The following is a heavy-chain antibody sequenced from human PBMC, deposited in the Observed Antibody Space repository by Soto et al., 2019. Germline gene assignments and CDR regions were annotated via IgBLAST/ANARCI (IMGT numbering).Heavy chain of an antibody. D-gene: IGHD4-17*01. V-gene: IGHV4-30-4*01. J-gene: IGHJ4*02. CDR2: ISHSGNT. CDR1: GASINSADYY. Sequence: SETLSLTCTVSGASINSADYYWRWIRQPPGKGLEWIGYISHSGNTYYSPSLQSRVAISVDTSRNQFSLRLNSVTAADTAVYYCARASTVTTGAKFDSWGQGALVTVSS. CDR3: ARASTVTTGAKFDS.